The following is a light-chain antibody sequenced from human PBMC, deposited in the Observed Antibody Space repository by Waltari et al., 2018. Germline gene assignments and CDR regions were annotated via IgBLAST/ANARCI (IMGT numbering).Light chain of an antibody. CDR3: QSYDSRLRVV. V-gene: IGLV1-40*01. CDR1: SSNIGAGYE. CDR2: GNS. J-gene: IGLJ2*01. Sequence: QSVLTQPPSVSGPPGQRVTISCTGSSSNIGAGYEVHWYQQLPGTAPKVLIYGNSNRPSGVPDQFSGSKSGTSASLAIPGLQAEDEADYYCQSYDSRLRVVFGGGTKVTVL.